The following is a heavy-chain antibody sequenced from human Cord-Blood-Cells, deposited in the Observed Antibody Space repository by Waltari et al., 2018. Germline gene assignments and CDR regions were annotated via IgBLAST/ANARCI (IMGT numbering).Heavy chain of an antibody. V-gene: IGHV3-21*01. Sequence: EVQLVESGGGLVKPGGSLRLSCAASGFTCSSYSMNWFRQAPGKGLEWVSSISSSSSYIYYADSVKGRFTISRDNAKNSLYLQMNSLRAEDTAVYYCARDSGDYVWGSYRYFDYWGQGTLVTVSS. J-gene: IGHJ4*02. D-gene: IGHD3-16*02. CDR2: ISSSSSYI. CDR3: ARDSGDYVWGSYRYFDY. CDR1: GFTCSSYS.